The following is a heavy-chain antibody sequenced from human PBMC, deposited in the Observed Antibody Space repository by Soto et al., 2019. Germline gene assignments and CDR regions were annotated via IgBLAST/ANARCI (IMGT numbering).Heavy chain of an antibody. D-gene: IGHD3-3*01. CDR3: ARDKRDLRFLEWSYYFDF. Sequence: PGGSLRLSCAASGFTFSSYAMHWVRQAPGKGLEWVAVISYDGSNKYYADSVKGRFTISRDNSKNTLYLQMNSLRAEDTAVYYCARDKRDLRFLEWSYYFDFWGQGTXVTVSS. J-gene: IGHJ4*02. CDR2: ISYDGSNK. V-gene: IGHV3-30-3*01. CDR1: GFTFSSYA.